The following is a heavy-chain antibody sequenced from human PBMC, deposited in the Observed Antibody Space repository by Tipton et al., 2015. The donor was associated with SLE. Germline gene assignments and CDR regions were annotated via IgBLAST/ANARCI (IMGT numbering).Heavy chain of an antibody. CDR2: IYTSGST. V-gene: IGHV4-61*09. CDR1: GGSISSGSYY. D-gene: IGHD1-26*01. J-gene: IGHJ3*02. CDR3: ARGIRIVGATHDAFDI. Sequence: TLSLTCTVSGGSISSGSYYWSWIRQPAGKGLEWIGHIYTSGSTNYNPSLKSRGTISVDTSKNQFSLKLSSVTAADTAVYYCARGIRIVGATHDAFDIWGQGTMVTVSS.